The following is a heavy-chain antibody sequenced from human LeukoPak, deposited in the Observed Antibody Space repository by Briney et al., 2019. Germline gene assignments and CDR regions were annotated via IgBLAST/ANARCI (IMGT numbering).Heavy chain of an antibody. D-gene: IGHD3-16*01. V-gene: IGHV4-4*07. CDR2: LYPGVTT. CDR3: ARVQGGLNYYYMDV. Sequence: PSETLSLTCTVSGGPIYSYYWSWLRQTAGKGLEWIGRLYPGVTTNYNPSLKSRVTMSVDTSKKQFALKLSAVTAADTAVYYCARVQGGLNYYYMDVWGKGTTVTVSS. J-gene: IGHJ6*03. CDR1: GGPIYSYY.